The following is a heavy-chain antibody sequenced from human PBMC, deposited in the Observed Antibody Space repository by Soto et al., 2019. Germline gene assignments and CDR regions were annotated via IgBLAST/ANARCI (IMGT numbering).Heavy chain of an antibody. Sequence: GGSLRLSCAASGFTFSSYAMSWVRQAPGKGLEWVSAISGSGGSTYYADSVKGRFTISRDNSKNTLYPQMNSLRAEDTAVYYCAKDAGYSSSWALASWGQGTLVTVSS. J-gene: IGHJ4*02. V-gene: IGHV3-23*01. D-gene: IGHD6-13*01. CDR2: ISGSGGST. CDR3: AKDAGYSSSWALAS. CDR1: GFTFSSYA.